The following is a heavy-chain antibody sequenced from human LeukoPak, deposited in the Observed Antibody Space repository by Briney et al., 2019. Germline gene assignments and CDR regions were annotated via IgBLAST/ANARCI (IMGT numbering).Heavy chain of an antibody. Sequence: TPSETLSLTCTVSGGSISSYYWSWIRQPPGKGLEWSGYIYYSGSTNYNPSLKSRVTISVDTSKNQFSLKLSSVTAADTAVYYCASNYYGSGSLDYWGQGTLVTVSS. CDR3: ASNYYGSGSLDY. V-gene: IGHV4-59*08. D-gene: IGHD3-10*01. CDR2: IYYSGST. CDR1: GGSISSYY. J-gene: IGHJ4*02.